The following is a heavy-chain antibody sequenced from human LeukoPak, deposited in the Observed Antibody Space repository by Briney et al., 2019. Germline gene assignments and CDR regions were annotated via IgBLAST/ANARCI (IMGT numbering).Heavy chain of an antibody. D-gene: IGHD3-22*01. CDR2: ISSSSSYI. V-gene: IGHV3-21*01. J-gene: IGHJ1*01. CDR3: ARKWLYYYDSSGYYYGSEYFQH. Sequence: GGSLRLSCAASGFTFSSYSMNWVRQAPGKGLEWVSSISSSSSYIYYADSVKGRFTISRDNAENSLYLQMNSLRAEDTAVYYCARKWLYYYDSSGYYYGSEYFQHWGQGTLVTVSS. CDR1: GFTFSSYS.